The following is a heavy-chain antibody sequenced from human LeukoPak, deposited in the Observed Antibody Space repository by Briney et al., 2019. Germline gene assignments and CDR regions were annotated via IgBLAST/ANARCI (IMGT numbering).Heavy chain of an antibody. D-gene: IGHD2-15*01. Sequence: GSLRLSCAASGFTFSSYDMHWVRHATGKGLEWVSAIGTAGDTSYPGSVKGRFTISRENAKNSSYLQMNSLRAGDTAVYYCARGIRCSGGSCYSLDYWGQGTLVTVSS. V-gene: IGHV3-13*01. CDR1: GFTFSSYD. CDR3: ARGIRCSGGSCYSLDY. CDR2: IGTAGDT. J-gene: IGHJ4*02.